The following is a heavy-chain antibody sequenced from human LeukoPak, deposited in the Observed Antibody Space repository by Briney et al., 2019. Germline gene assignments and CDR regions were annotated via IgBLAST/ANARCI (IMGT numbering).Heavy chain of an antibody. V-gene: IGHV3-74*01. J-gene: IGHJ4*02. CDR2: ISSDGISK. CDR3: ASRKPYDSSSY. D-gene: IGHD3-22*01. Sequence: PGGSLRLSCAASGFTFSSYWMHWVRQAPGKGLVWVSRISSDGISKDYADSVKGRFTISRDNAKNTLYLQMNSLRAEDTAVYYCASRKPYDSSSYWGQGTLVTVSS. CDR1: GFTFSSYW.